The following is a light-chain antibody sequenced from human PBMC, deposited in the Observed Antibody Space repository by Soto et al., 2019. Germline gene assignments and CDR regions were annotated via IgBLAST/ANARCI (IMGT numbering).Light chain of an antibody. Sequence: QSVLTQPASVSGSPGQSLTISCTGTTSDIGFYDYVSWYQQYPGKAPKLMIYEVSNRPSGVSNRFSGSKSGNTASLTISGLQAEDEADYYCSSYTSSSTLVYVFGTGTKVTVL. CDR1: TSDIGFYDY. V-gene: IGLV2-14*01. CDR3: SSYTSSSTLVYV. CDR2: EVS. J-gene: IGLJ1*01.